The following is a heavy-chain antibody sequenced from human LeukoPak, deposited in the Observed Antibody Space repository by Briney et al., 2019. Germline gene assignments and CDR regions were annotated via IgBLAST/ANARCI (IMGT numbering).Heavy chain of an antibody. CDR3: AKGSYGDLTPRAPFRDY. V-gene: IGHV3-21*04. CDR2: ISSGSSAI. D-gene: IGHD4-17*01. J-gene: IGHJ4*02. CDR1: GFTFTTYS. Sequence: GGSLRLSCEASGFTFTTYSMTWVRQAPGKGLEWVSIISSGSSAIFSADALKGRFTISRDDAKNLLYLQMNSLRAEDTAVYYCAKGSYGDLTPRAPFRDYWGQGTLVTVSS.